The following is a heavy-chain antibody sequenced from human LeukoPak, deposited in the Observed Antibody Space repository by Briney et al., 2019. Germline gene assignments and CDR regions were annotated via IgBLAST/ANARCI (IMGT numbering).Heavy chain of an antibody. Sequence: GGSLRLSCAASGFTFSDYYMSWIRQAPGKGLEWVSYISSSGNTIYYADSVKGRFTISRDNAKNSLYLQMNSLRAEDTAVYYCARVISAVYYDSSGFRAFDIWGQGTMVTVSS. CDR1: GFTFSDYY. D-gene: IGHD3-22*01. V-gene: IGHV3-11*01. CDR2: ISSSGNTI. J-gene: IGHJ3*02. CDR3: ARVISAVYYDSSGFRAFDI.